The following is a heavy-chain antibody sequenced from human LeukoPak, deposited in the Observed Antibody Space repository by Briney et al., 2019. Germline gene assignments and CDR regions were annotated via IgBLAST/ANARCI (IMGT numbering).Heavy chain of an antibody. Sequence: PGRSLRLSCAASGFTFSSYSMNWVRQAPGKGLEWVSYISSSSSTIYYADSVKGRFTISRDNAKNSLYLQMNSLRDEDTAVYYCARDVGKIYGDYGGDYWGQGTLVTVSS. V-gene: IGHV3-48*02. J-gene: IGHJ4*02. CDR2: ISSSSSTI. CDR3: ARDVGKIYGDYGGDY. D-gene: IGHD4-17*01. CDR1: GFTFSSYS.